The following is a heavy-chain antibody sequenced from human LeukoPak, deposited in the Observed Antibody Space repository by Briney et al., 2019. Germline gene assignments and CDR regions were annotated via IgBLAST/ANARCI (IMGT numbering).Heavy chain of an antibody. CDR1: GFTFSTYA. V-gene: IGHV3-30-3*02. J-gene: IGHJ6*02. CDR2: ISYDGGNK. Sequence: GRSLRLSCAASGFTFSTYAMHWVRQAPGKGLEWVAIISYDGGNKYYADSVKGRFTISRDNSKNTLYLQMNSLRAEDTAVYYCAKFKELTPGMDVWGQGTTVTVSS. D-gene: IGHD3-10*01. CDR3: AKFKELTPGMDV.